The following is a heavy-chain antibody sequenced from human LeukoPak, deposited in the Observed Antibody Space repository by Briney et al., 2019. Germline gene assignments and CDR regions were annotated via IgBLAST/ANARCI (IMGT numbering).Heavy chain of an antibody. CDR1: VGSISSGDYY. CDR2: IYYSGST. CDR3: ASSLACTNGVCPWFDP. V-gene: IGHV4-30-4*01. J-gene: IGHJ5*02. Sequence: SETLSLTCTVSVGSISSGDYYWNWIRQPPGKGLEWIGYIYYSGSTYYNPSLKSRVTISVDTSKNQFSLKLSSVTAADTAVYYCASSLACTNGVCPWFDPWGQGTLVTVSS. D-gene: IGHD2-8*01.